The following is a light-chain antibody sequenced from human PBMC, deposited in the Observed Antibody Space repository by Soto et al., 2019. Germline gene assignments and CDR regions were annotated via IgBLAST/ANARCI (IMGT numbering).Light chain of an antibody. J-gene: IGKJ1*01. CDR2: GIS. CDR3: QQYGNSPWT. Sequence: EIVLTQSPGTLSLSPGESAALSCRASQSVTSNYLAWYRQKPGQAPRLLMYGISSRAAGIPDRFSGSGSGTHFTLTITRMEPEDPAVYYCQQYGNSPWTFGQGTKVEI. V-gene: IGKV3-20*01. CDR1: QSVTSNY.